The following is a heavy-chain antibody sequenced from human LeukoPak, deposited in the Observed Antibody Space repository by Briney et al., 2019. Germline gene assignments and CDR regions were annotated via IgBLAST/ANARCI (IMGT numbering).Heavy chain of an antibody. V-gene: IGHV3-7*01. CDR3: ASLGWTASDFDY. Sequence: GGPLRLSCAASGFTFSSYWMSWVRQAPGKGLEWVANIKQDGSEKYYVDSVKGRFTISRDNSKNTLYLQMNSLRAEDTAVYYCASLGWTASDFDYWGQGTLVTVSS. CDR1: GFTFSSYW. D-gene: IGHD2-15*01. J-gene: IGHJ4*02. CDR2: IKQDGSEK.